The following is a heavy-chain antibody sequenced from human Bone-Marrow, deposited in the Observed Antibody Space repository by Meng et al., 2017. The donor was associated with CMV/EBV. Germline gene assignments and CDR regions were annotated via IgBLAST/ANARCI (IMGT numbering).Heavy chain of an antibody. D-gene: IGHD1-14*01. CDR2: INHSGST. J-gene: IGHJ2*01. CDR1: AGSFSGDD. Sequence: VDAGSFSGDDGSWIRQPPGKGLEWIGEINHSGSTNYNPSLKSRVTISVDTSKSQFSLTLSSVTAADTAVYYCARGGRQVNHWYFDLWGRDTLVTVSS. CDR3: ARGGRQVNHWYFDL. V-gene: IGHV4-34*01.